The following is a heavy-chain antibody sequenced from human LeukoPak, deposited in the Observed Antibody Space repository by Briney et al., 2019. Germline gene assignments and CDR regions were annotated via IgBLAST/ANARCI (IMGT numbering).Heavy chain of an antibody. CDR1: GGSFSSGSYY. J-gene: IGHJ4*02. Sequence: PSETLSLTCTVSGGSFSSGSYYWSWIRQPPGKGLEWIGYIYYSGSTYYNPSLKSRVTISVDTSKSQISLKLSSVTAADTAVYYCARDDASSSSFDYWGQGTLVTVSS. CDR2: IYYSGST. V-gene: IGHV4-61*01. CDR3: ARDDASSSSFDY. D-gene: IGHD6-6*01.